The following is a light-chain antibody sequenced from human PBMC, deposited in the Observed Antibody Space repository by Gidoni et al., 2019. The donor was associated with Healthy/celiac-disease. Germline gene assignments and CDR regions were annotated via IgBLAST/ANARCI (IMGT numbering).Light chain of an antibody. CDR1: QSISSY. V-gene: IGKV1-39*01. Sequence: DIQMTQAPSSLSASVGDRVTITCRASQSISSYLNWYQQKPGKAPKLLIYAASSLQSGVPSRFSGSGSGTDFTLTISSLQPEDFATYYCQQCYSTPPTFGQGTQLEIK. CDR2: AAS. CDR3: QQCYSTPPT. J-gene: IGKJ2*01.